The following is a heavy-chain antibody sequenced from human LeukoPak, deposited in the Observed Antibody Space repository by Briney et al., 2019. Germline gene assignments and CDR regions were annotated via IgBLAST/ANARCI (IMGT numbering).Heavy chain of an antibody. CDR1: GGSISSYY. CDR2: IYYSGST. V-gene: IGHV4-59*01. Sequence: SETLSLTCTVSGGSISSYYWSWIRQPPGKGLEWIGYIYYSGSTNYNPSLKSRVTISVDTSKNQFSLKLSSVTAADTAVYYCARNYDILTGYSGPSNAFDIWGQGTMVTVSS. CDR3: ARNYDILTGYSGPSNAFDI. J-gene: IGHJ3*02. D-gene: IGHD3-9*01.